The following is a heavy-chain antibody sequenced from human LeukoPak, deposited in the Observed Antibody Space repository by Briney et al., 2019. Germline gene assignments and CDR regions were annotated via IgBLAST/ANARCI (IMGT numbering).Heavy chain of an antibody. J-gene: IGHJ4*02. CDR3: AKDLYYYDSSGYSYYFDY. Sequence: GGSLRLSCATSGFTFSSYAMSWVRQAPGKGLEWVSAISGNGVSTYYADSVKGRFTIPRDNSKNTMYLQMNSLRAEDTAVYYCAKDLYYYDSSGYSYYFDYWGQGTLVTVSS. CDR1: GFTFSSYA. D-gene: IGHD3-22*01. V-gene: IGHV3-23*01. CDR2: ISGNGVST.